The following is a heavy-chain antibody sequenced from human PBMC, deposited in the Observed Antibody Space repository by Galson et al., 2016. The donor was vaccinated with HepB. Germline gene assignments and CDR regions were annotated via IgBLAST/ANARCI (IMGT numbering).Heavy chain of an antibody. CDR3: AKMPILYSDHPWYFDY. CDR1: GFTFSSYA. Sequence: SLRLSCAASGFTFSSYAMSWVRQAPGKGLECVSAISGGGGSTYYADSVKGRFTISRDNSKNTLYLQMNSLRAEDTAVYYRAKMPILYSDHPWYFDYWGQGSLVTVS. CDR2: ISGGGGST. J-gene: IGHJ4*02. V-gene: IGHV3-23*01. D-gene: IGHD4-17*01.